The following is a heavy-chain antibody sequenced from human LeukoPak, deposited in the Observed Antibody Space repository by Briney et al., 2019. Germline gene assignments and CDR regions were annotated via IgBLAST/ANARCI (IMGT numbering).Heavy chain of an antibody. J-gene: IGHJ4*02. V-gene: IGHV4-4*02. CDR3: ARALQHYFGSGGSDY. Sequence: PSGTLSLTCAVSGGSIGSDNWWGWVRQTPGKGLEWIGEIYHSGSTNYNPSLKSRVTISVDNSKNQFSLKLSSVTAADTAAYYCARALQHYFGSGGSDYWGQGTLVTVSS. D-gene: IGHD3-10*01. CDR1: GGSIGSDNW. CDR2: IYHSGST.